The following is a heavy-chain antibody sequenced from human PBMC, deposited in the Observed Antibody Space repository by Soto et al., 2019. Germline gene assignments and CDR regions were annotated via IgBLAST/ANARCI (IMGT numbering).Heavy chain of an antibody. CDR1: GASISSSSYY. J-gene: IGHJ6*02. CDR3: ARQPIRTYDYYYYAMDV. D-gene: IGHD2-2*02. Sequence: LPETLSLTCTVSGASISSSSYYWGWIRQPPGKGLEWIGSIYYSGVTYYHPSLKSRVTISLDTSNNKFSLKLSSVIAADTAVYYCARQPIRTYDYYYYAMDVWGQGTTVTVSS. V-gene: IGHV4-39*01. CDR2: IYYSGVT.